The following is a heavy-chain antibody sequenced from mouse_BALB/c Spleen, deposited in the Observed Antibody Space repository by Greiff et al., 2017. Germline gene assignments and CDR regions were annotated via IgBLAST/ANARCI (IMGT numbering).Heavy chain of an antibody. CDR3: ARELTGNYYAMDY. CDR1: GFSLTGYG. J-gene: IGHJ4*01. Sequence: VQGVESGPGLVAPSQSLSITCTVSGFSLTGYGVNWVRQPPGKGLEWLGMIWGDGSTDYNSALKSRLSISKDNSKSQVFLKMNSLQTDDTARYYCARELTGNYYAMDYWGQGTSVTVSS. CDR2: IWGDGST. D-gene: IGHD4-1*01. V-gene: IGHV2-6-7*01.